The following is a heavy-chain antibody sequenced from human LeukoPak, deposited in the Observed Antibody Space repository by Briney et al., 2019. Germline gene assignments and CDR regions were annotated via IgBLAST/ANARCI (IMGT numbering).Heavy chain of an antibody. Sequence: GGSLRLSCAASGFTFSSYSMNWVRQALGKGLEWVSSISSSSSYIYYADSVKGRFTISRDNAKNSLYLQMNSLRAEDTAVYYCARVSPPNYDFWSGYYPYYFDYWGQGTLVTVSS. CDR1: GFTFSSYS. D-gene: IGHD3-3*01. CDR2: ISSSSSYI. V-gene: IGHV3-21*01. CDR3: ARVSPPNYDFWSGYYPYYFDY. J-gene: IGHJ4*02.